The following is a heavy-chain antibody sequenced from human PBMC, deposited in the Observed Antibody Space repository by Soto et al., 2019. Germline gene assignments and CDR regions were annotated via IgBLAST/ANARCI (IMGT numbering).Heavy chain of an antibody. J-gene: IGHJ5*02. CDR1: GFSLSRYG. CDR3: ARHLSYWSLLIDR. Sequence: PGGSLRLSCTASGFSLSRYGLHWIRQAPGKGLEWVAGLWSHGITRSYADSVKGRFTISRETSENMLYLQMNSLGAEDTAVYYCARHLSYWSLLIDRWGQGTLLTVSS. D-gene: IGHD2-8*02. CDR2: LWSHGITR. V-gene: IGHV3-33*01.